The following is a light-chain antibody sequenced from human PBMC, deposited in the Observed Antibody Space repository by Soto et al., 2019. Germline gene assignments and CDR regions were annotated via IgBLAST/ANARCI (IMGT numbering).Light chain of an antibody. V-gene: IGLV1-40*01. CDR2: GNS. J-gene: IGLJ2*01. CDR1: SSNIGAGYD. CDR3: QSYDSSLSGSV. Sequence: QSVLTQPPSASGAPGQRVTISCTGSSSNIGAGYDVHWYQQLPGTAPKLLIYGNSNRPSGVPDRFSGSKSGTSASLAITGLQAEDEADYYCQSYDSSLSGSVFGGGTKVTLL.